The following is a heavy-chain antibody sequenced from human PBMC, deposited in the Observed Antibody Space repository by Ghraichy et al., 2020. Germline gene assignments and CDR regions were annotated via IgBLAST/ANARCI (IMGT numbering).Heavy chain of an antibody. CDR1: GGSFTDYY. Sequence: GSLSLTCAVYGGSFTDYYWSWIRQPPGKGLEWIGEINHRGSTNYNTSLKSRITMSVDTSKNQFSLRLSSVTAADTAVYYCARGSFGVLWFRRVYAYWGQGTLVTVSS. CDR2: INHRGST. V-gene: IGHV4-34*01. D-gene: IGHD3-10*01. J-gene: IGHJ4*02. CDR3: ARGSFGVLWFRRVYAY.